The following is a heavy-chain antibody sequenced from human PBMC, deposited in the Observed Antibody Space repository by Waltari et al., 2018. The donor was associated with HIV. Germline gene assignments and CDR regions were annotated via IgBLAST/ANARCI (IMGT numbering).Heavy chain of an antibody. V-gene: IGHV3-33*01. J-gene: IGHJ3*01. Sequence: VQLEASGGGVVQPGRSRGLYCAASGFGVRDYGMHWFRQAPGKGLQWVAVIWYDGSKKEYSDSVKGRFTISKDNSKNTLFLQMNSLRVDDTAVYFCARVPFASSWSADSFDVWGPGTRITVSS. CDR3: ARVPFASSWSADSFDV. CDR1: GFGVRDYG. CDR2: IWYDGSKK. D-gene: IGHD6-13*01.